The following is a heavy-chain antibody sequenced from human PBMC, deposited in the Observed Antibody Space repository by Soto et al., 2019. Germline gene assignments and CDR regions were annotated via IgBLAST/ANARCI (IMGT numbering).Heavy chain of an antibody. J-gene: IGHJ4*02. CDR2: IYYSGST. CDR3: AIYYYDSSGYFDY. Sequence: PSETLSLTCTVSGGSISSSSYYWSWIRQPPGKGLEWIGYIYYSGSTNYNPSLKSRVTISVDTSKNQFSLKLSSVTAADTAVYYCAIYYYDSSGYFDYWGQGTLVTVSS. CDR1: GGSISSSSYY. D-gene: IGHD3-22*01. V-gene: IGHV4-61*01.